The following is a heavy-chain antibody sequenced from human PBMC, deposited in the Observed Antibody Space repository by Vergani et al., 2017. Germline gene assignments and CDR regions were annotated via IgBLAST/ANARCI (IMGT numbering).Heavy chain of an antibody. CDR3: ARLGHSRLYYDSSGYGGIDY. D-gene: IGHD3-22*01. CDR1: GYSFTSYW. Sequence: EVQLVQSGAEVKKPGESLKISCKGSGYSFTSYWIGWVRQMPGKGLEWMGIIYPGDSDTRYSPSFQGQVTISADKSISTAYLQWSSLKASDTAMYYCARLGHSRLYYDSSGYGGIDYWGQGTLVTVSS. J-gene: IGHJ4*02. CDR2: IYPGDSDT. V-gene: IGHV5-51*01.